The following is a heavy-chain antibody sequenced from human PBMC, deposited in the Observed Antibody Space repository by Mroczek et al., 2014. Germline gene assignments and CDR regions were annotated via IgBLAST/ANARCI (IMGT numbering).Heavy chain of an antibody. V-gene: IGHV4-61*02. CDR1: GGSISSGSYY. Sequence: QVQLVESGPGLVKPSQTLSLTCTVSGGSISSGSYYWSWVRQPAGKGLEWIGRIYTSGSTNYNPSLKSRVTISVDTSKNQFSLKLSSVTAADTAVYYCAREPLYGDYEVGNFDYWGQGPWSPSP. D-gene: IGHD4-17*01. CDR2: IYTSGST. CDR3: AREPLYGDYEVGNFDY. J-gene: IGHJ4*02.